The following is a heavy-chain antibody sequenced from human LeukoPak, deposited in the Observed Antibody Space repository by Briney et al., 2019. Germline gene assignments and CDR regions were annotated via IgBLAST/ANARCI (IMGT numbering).Heavy chain of an antibody. CDR3: ARSPIGATGPFDY. D-gene: IGHD3-9*01. CDR2: VYYSGST. CDR1: GGSISSYY. J-gene: IGHJ4*02. V-gene: IGHV4-39*01. Sequence: SETLSLTCTVSGGSISSYYWGWIRQPPGKGLEWVGSVYYSGSTYYNPSLKSRVTISVDTSKNQFSLKLIPVTAADTAVYYCARSPIGATGPFDYWGQGTLVTVSS.